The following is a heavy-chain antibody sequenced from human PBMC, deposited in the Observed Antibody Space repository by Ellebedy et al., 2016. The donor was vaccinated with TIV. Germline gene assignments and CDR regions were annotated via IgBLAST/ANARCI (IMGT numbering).Heavy chain of an antibody. V-gene: IGHV1-18*01. CDR1: GYIFNDYG. CDR2: ISRDNSNT. J-gene: IGHJ4*02. CDR3: ARGGGYNDY. D-gene: IGHD3-22*01. Sequence: AASVKVSCKPSGYIFNDYGVRWVRQAPGQGLEWMGWISRDNSNTNHAQKFEGKVTMTTDTSTSTAYMELRSLKSDDTAVYFCARGGGYNDYWGQGTLVTVSS.